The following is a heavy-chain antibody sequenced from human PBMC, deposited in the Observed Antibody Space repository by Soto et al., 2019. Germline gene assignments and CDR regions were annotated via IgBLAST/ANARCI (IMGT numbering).Heavy chain of an antibody. V-gene: IGHV1-2*02. Sequence: GASVKRACKTSGYTVTGDYRNWGLQAPGRGLEWVGWINPKTGDTNNAQKFQGRVTMTTDTSISTGYMELSGLKSDDTAVYYCVTGDHLVRWGQGTRVTVSS. CDR3: VTGDHLVR. J-gene: IGHJ4*02. D-gene: IGHD6-6*01. CDR1: GYTVTGDY. CDR2: INPKTGDT.